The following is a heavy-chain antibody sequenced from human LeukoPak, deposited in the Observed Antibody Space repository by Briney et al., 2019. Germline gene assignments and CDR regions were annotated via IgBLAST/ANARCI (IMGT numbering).Heavy chain of an antibody. V-gene: IGHV3-11*04. Sequence: GGSLRLSCAASGFTFSDYYMNYIRQAPGKGLEWVSYISSSDNTIYYADSVKGRFTISRDNAKNSLYLQMNSLRAEDTAVYYCARDYGGSSPFDYWGQGTLVTVSS. D-gene: IGHD4-23*01. J-gene: IGHJ4*02. CDR1: GFTFSDYY. CDR2: ISSSDNTI. CDR3: ARDYGGSSPFDY.